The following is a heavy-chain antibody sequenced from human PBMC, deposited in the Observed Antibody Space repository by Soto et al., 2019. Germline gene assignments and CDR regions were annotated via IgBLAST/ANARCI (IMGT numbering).Heavy chain of an antibody. CDR2: IKQEGSEE. CDR3: AAMLIVGATPYYFEY. J-gene: IGHJ4*01. CDR1: AFTFSSYW. Sequence: PGGSLRLSCAASAFTFSSYWMSWVRQAPGKGLEWVANIKQEGSEEYFVDSVKVRFTTSRDNAKNSLYLQMNSLRAADTAVYYCAAMLIVGATPYYFEYWDEGNLVTVSS. D-gene: IGHD1-26*01. V-gene: IGHV3-7*01.